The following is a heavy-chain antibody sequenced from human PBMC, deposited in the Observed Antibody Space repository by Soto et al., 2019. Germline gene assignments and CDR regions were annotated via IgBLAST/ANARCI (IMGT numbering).Heavy chain of an antibody. V-gene: IGHV1-3*01. CDR3: ARGYSSGWNWFDP. Sequence: QVQLVQSGAEVKKPGASVKVSCKASGYTFTSYAMHWVRQAPGQRLEWMGWINAGNGNTKYSQKFQGRVTITRATSASTAYRELSSLRSEDTAVYYCARGYSSGWNWFDPWGQGPLVTVSS. J-gene: IGHJ5*02. D-gene: IGHD6-19*01. CDR2: INAGNGNT. CDR1: GYTFTSYA.